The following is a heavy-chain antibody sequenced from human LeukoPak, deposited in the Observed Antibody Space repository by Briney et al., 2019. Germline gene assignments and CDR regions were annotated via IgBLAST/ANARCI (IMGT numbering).Heavy chain of an antibody. J-gene: IGHJ5*02. CDR1: GFTLSSYG. CDR2: IRYDGSNK. V-gene: IGHV3-30*02. D-gene: IGHD2-2*01. Sequence: GGSLRLSCAASGFTLSSYGMHWVRQAPGKGLEWVAFIRYDGSNKYYADSVKGRFTISRDNSKNTLYLQMNSLRAEDTAVYYCAIVGGALRSTSCFQRFDPWGQGTLVTVSS. CDR3: AIVGGALRSTSCFQRFDP.